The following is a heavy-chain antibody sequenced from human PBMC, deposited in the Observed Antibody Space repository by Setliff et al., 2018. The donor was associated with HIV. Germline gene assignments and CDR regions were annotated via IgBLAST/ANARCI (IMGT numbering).Heavy chain of an antibody. CDR3: ARRGSYSSPETL. CDR2: FDSTGSP. J-gene: IGHJ4*02. Sequence: SETLSLTCSVSGDSVSSSPYYWSWIRQPAGKGLEWIGRFDSTGSPDYNPSLKSRVTISVDTSKNQFSLKVSSVTAADTAVYYCARRGSYSSPETLWGQGTLVTVSS. V-gene: IGHV4-61*02. CDR1: GDSVSSSPYY. D-gene: IGHD1-26*01.